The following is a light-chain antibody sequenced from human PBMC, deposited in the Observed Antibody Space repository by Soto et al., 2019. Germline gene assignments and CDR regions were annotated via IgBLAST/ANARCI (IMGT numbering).Light chain of an antibody. Sequence: DIQMTXSPSTLSTSVXXRVTITCRASQSIDFYLAWYQQKPGKAPKLLIYEASNLESGVPSRFSGSGFGTEFTLTISSLQPDDFATYYCQQSRDYPWTFGQGTKVDIK. CDR1: QSIDFY. CDR2: EAS. J-gene: IGKJ1*01. V-gene: IGKV1-5*03. CDR3: QQSRDYPWT.